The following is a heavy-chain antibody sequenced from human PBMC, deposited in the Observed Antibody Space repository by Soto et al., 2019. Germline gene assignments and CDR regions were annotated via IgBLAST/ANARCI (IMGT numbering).Heavy chain of an antibody. CDR1: GFTFSSYS. D-gene: IGHD6-13*01. CDR3: ARDISLADGSSWPYGMDV. V-gene: IGHV3-21*01. CDR2: ISSSSSYI. J-gene: IGHJ6*02. Sequence: EVQLVESGGGLVKPGGSLRLSCAASGFTFSSYSMNWVRQAPGKGLEWVSSISSSSSYIYYADSVKGRFTISRDNAKNSLYLQMNSLRAEDTAVYYCARDISLADGSSWPYGMDVWGQGTTVTVSS.